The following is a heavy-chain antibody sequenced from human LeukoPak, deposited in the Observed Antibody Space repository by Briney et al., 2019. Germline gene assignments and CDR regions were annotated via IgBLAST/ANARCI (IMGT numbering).Heavy chain of an antibody. J-gene: IGHJ4*02. CDR1: GFTFSAYW. Sequence: GGSLRLSCAASGFTFSAYWMNWVRQAPGKGLAWVAKIIEGVAVKYYVDSVKGRFTISRDNTKNSVYLEMKSLRADDTAVYYCARVGKNGWDFDHWGQGTLVTVSS. CDR2: IIEGVAVK. V-gene: IGHV3-7*01. D-gene: IGHD6-19*01. CDR3: ARVGKNGWDFDH.